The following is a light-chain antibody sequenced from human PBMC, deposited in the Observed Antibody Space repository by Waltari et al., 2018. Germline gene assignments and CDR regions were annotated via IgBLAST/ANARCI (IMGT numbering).Light chain of an antibody. CDR2: DVN. Sequence: QSALTQPASVSGSPGQSITLSCFGTTRDIGAFQYVSWYRQYPGTAPQLLIYDVNKRPSGVSTRFSGSKSRNSASLTISGLRAEDEADYYCSSYTITATVVFGGGTKVAVL. CDR1: TRDIGAFQY. V-gene: IGLV2-14*03. J-gene: IGLJ6*01. CDR3: SSYTITATVV.